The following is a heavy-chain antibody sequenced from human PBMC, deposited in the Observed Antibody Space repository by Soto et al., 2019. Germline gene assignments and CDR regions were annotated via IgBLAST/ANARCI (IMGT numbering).Heavy chain of an antibody. V-gene: IGHV4-30-2*01. CDR1: GGSISSGGYS. J-gene: IGHJ4*02. D-gene: IGHD4-17*01. Sequence: QLQLQESGSRLVKPSQTLSLTCAVSGGSISSGGYSWSWIRQPPGKGLEWIGYIYHSGSTYYNPSRKRRVTIAVDRSKNQFSLKLSSVTAADTAVYYCASGLVTTLHYWGQGTLVTVSS. CDR3: ASGLVTTLHY. CDR2: IYHSGST.